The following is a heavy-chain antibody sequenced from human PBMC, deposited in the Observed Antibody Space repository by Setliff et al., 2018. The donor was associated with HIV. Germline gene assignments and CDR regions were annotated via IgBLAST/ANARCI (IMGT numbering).Heavy chain of an antibody. CDR3: ARTSSKFYAGNGMDV. Sequence: SETLSLTCAVYGGSFSGYYWTWIRQPPGKGLEWIGQINHSGSTNYNPSLKSRVTMSVDRSKNQFSLRLNSVTAADTAIYYCARTSSKFYAGNGMDVWGKGTTVTVS. CDR1: GGSFSGYY. V-gene: IGHV4-34*01. J-gene: IGHJ6*04. D-gene: IGHD6-13*01. CDR2: INHSGST.